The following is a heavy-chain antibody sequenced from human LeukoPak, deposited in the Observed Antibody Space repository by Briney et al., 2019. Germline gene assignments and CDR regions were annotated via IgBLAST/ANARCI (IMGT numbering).Heavy chain of an antibody. CDR1: GGSFRSYA. J-gene: IGHJ4*02. CDR3: ARLLLWFGELPDY. CDR2: IIPILGIA. D-gene: IGHD3-10*01. Sequence: ASVTVSCKAPGGSFRSYAISWVRQAPGHRLEWTGRIIPILGIANYAQKFQGRVTITADKSTSTAYMELSSLRSEDTAVYYCARLLLWFGELPDYWGQGTLVTVSS. V-gene: IGHV1-69*04.